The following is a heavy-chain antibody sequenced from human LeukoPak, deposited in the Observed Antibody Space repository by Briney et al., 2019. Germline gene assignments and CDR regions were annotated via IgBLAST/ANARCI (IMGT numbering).Heavy chain of an antibody. CDR2: INASGGST. J-gene: IGHJ4*02. V-gene: IGHV1-46*01. CDR3: AKRYCTSTSCSVFDS. CDR1: GYTFTSYY. D-gene: IGHD2-2*01. Sequence: ASVKVSLTSSGYTFTSYYIHWVRQAPGQGLEWMGIINASGGSTTYAQKFQGRVTMTRDTSTRTVYMELSSLRSEDTAVYYCAKRYCTSTSCSVFDSWGQGTLVTVSS.